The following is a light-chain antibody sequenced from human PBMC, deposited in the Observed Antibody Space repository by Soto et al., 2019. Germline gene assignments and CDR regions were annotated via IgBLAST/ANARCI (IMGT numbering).Light chain of an antibody. Sequence: IHMAHSPSSLSASLGDIVAITCRASESISTWLAWYQQKPVKAPKLLIYGASSLESGVPPRFSGDGSETDFTLTISSLQRDDFATYYCQHYNSYSGAFGQGTKVDIK. CDR3: QHYNSYSGA. CDR2: GAS. J-gene: IGKJ1*01. CDR1: ESISTW. V-gene: IGKV1-5*03.